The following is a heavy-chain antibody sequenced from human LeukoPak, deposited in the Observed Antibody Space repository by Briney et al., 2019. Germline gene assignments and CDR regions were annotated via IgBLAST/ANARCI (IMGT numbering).Heavy chain of an antibody. Sequence: SGTLSLTCTVSGGSISSYYWSWIRQPAGKGLEWIGRIYTSGSTNYNPSLKSRVTISVDTSKNQFSLKLSSVTAADTAVYYCARDSWSYFWFDPWGQGTLVTVSS. D-gene: IGHD1-26*01. V-gene: IGHV4-4*07. CDR2: IYTSGST. J-gene: IGHJ5*02. CDR1: GGSISSYY. CDR3: ARDSWSYFWFDP.